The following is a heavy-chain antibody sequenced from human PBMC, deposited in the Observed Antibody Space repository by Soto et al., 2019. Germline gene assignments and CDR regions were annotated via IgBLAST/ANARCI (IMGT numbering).Heavy chain of an antibody. CDR2: IYYSGST. Sequence: KLSETLSLTCTVSGGSISSYYWSWIRQPPGKGLEWIGYIYYSGSTNYNPSLKSRVTISVDTSKNQFSLKLSSVTAADTAVYYCARGLWFGGRYYYYYMDVWGKGTTVTVSS. CDR1: GGSISSYY. V-gene: IGHV4-59*01. J-gene: IGHJ6*03. CDR3: ARGLWFGGRYYYYYMDV. D-gene: IGHD3-10*01.